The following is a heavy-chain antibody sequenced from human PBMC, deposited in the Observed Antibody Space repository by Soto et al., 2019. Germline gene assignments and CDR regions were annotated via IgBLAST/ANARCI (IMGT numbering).Heavy chain of an antibody. CDR2: IYYSGST. CDR3: ARGIGTYYDFWSGYFMAPNSYGMDV. CDR1: GGSISSGGYY. Sequence: QVQLQESGPGLVKPSQTLSLTCTVSGGSISSGGYYWSWIRQHPGKGLEWIGYIYYSGSTYYNPSLKSRVTISVDTSKNQLSLKLSSVTAADTAVYYCARGIGTYYDFWSGYFMAPNSYGMDVWGQGTTVTVSS. J-gene: IGHJ6*02. V-gene: IGHV4-31*03. D-gene: IGHD3-3*01.